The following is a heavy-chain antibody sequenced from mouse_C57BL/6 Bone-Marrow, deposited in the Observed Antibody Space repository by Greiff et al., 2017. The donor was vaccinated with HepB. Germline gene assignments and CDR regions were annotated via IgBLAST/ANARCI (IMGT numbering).Heavy chain of an antibody. D-gene: IGHD2-3*01. CDR1: GYTFTDYE. V-gene: IGHV1-15*01. Sequence: QVQLQQSGAELVRPGASVTLSCKASGYTFTDYEMHWVKQTPVHGLEWIGAIDPETGGTAYNQKFKGKAILTADKSSRTAYMELRSLTSEDSAVYYCTRSDDGYYRYWFAYWGQGTLVTVSA. CDR3: TRSDDGYYRYWFAY. J-gene: IGHJ3*01. CDR2: IDPETGGT.